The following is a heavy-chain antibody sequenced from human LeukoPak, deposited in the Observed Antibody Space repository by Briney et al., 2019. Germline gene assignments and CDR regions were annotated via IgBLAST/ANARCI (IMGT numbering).Heavy chain of an antibody. D-gene: IGHD2-15*01. V-gene: IGHV4-59*01. CDR1: GGSMSSYY. CDR2: IYYSGST. Sequence: PSETLSLTYTVAGGSMSSYYGSGIRQPPGKGLEWIGYIYYSGSTNYNPSLKSRVTISEDTSKNQFSLKLSSVTAADTAAYYCAGGVVVSQENWFDPWGPGTLVTVSS. CDR3: AGGVVVSQENWFDP. J-gene: IGHJ5*02.